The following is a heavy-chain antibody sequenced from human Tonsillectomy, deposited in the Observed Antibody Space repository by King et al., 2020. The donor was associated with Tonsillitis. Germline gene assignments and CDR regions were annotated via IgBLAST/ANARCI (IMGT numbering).Heavy chain of an antibody. V-gene: IGHV1-2*02. CDR1: GYTFTGYY. Sequence: QLVQSGAEVKKPGASVKVSCKASGYTFTGYYMHWVRQAPGQGLEWMGWINPNSGGTNYAQKFQGRVTMTKDTSISTAYMGRRRLRSDDTAVYYCARVRCSSTSCYTVRWFDPWGQGTLVTVSS. CDR2: INPNSGGT. D-gene: IGHD2-2*02. J-gene: IGHJ5*02. CDR3: ARVRCSSTSCYTVRWFDP.